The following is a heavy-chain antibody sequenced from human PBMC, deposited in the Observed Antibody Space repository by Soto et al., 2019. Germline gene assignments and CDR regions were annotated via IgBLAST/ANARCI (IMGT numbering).Heavy chain of an antibody. J-gene: IGHJ4*02. CDR2: ISYDGSNI. V-gene: IGHV3-30*03. CDR3: AIPHY. CDR1: GVTFSSYG. Sequence: PGGSVGLSCAASGVTFSSYGMHWVRQAPGKGLEWVAVISYDGSNIYYADSVKGRFTISRDNSKNSLYLQMNSLRAEDTAVYYCAIPHYWGQGTLVTVSS.